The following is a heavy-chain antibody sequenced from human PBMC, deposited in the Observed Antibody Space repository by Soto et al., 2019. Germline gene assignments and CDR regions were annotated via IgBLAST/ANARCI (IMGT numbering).Heavy chain of an antibody. V-gene: IGHV3-74*01. CDR2: VNSDGDTT. D-gene: IGHD4-17*01. CDR3: ARLDGDYEGACFEY. CDR1: GFTFRNYG. J-gene: IGHJ4*02. Sequence: GGSLRLSCAASGFTFRNYGMHWVRQAPGKGQVWVSRVNSDGDTTYYADSVKGRFTISRDNAKNTLHLQMNSLRAEDTAVYCCARLDGDYEGACFEYWGQGPLVTVSS.